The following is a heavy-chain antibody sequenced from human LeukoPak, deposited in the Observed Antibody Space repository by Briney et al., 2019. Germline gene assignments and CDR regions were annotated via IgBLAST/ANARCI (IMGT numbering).Heavy chain of an antibody. J-gene: IGHJ4*02. D-gene: IGHD5-12*01. CDR2: IRYDENNK. Sequence: GGSLRLSCAASGFTFSSYGMHWVRQAPGRGLEWVAFIRYDENNKYYADSVKGRFTISRDNSKNTLYLQMNSLRAEDTAVYYCAKHRAYSGYEIDYWGQGTLVAVSS. CDR1: GFTFSSYG. V-gene: IGHV3-30*02. CDR3: AKHRAYSGYEIDY.